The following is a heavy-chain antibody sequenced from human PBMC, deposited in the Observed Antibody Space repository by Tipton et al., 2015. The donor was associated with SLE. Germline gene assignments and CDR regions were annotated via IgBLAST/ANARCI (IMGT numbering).Heavy chain of an antibody. D-gene: IGHD4-17*01. CDR2: ISYSGST. CDR1: GDTISDHY. J-gene: IGHJ4*02. V-gene: IGHV4-59*11. Sequence: TLSLTCTVSGDTISDHYWSWIRQPPGKGLEWIGYISYSGSTNYSPSLKSRVTISLDTSKTQFSLNLDSMTAADTAVYYCARDSHTDYGDFYVDSWGQGTLVTVSS. CDR3: ARDSHTDYGDFYVDS.